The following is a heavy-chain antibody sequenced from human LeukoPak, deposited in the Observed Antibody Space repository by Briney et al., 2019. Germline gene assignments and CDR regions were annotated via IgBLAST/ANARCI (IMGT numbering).Heavy chain of an antibody. Sequence: GGSLKVSCKTSGYTFTGYYMHWMRQAPGQQLEWMGWMDCNNGDTTSTQTLHGRVIVTRDTSISTAYTELSRLTYDDTAVYYCARNGEIWGQGTLVTVSS. CDR2: MDCNNGDT. D-gene: IGHD4-17*01. CDR3: ARNGEI. J-gene: IGHJ4*02. CDR1: GYTFTGYY. V-gene: IGHV1-2*02.